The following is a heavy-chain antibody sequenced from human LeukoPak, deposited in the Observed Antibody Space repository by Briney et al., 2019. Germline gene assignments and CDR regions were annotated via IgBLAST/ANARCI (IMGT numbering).Heavy chain of an antibody. D-gene: IGHD3-10*01. CDR3: ASAVVRAREIH. CDR1: GSTFNNYA. J-gene: IGHJ4*02. Sequence: RGSLRLSCAASGSTFNNYAMSWVRQPPGKGLEWVSAISGSGASTYYADSVKGRFTISRDNSKNTLYVQMNSLRAEDTAVYYCASAVVRAREIHWSQGTLVTVSS. CDR2: ISGSGAST. V-gene: IGHV3-23*01.